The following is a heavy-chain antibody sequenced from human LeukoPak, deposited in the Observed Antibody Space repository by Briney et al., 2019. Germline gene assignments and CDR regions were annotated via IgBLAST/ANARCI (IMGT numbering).Heavy chain of an antibody. CDR3: AKDRGYSGYDLTHFDY. CDR2: IRGSGGST. V-gene: IGHV3-23*01. Sequence: GGSLRLSCAASGFTFSSYAMSWVRQAPGKGLEWVSAIRGSGGSTYYADSVKGRFTISRDNSKNTLYLQMNSLRAEDTAVYYCAKDRGYSGYDLTHFDYWGQGTLVTVSS. J-gene: IGHJ4*02. CDR1: GFTFSSYA. D-gene: IGHD5-12*01.